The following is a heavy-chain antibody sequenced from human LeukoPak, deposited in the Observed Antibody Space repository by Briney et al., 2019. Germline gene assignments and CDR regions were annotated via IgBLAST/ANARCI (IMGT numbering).Heavy chain of an antibody. Sequence: GASVKVSCKASGYTFTGYYMHWVRQAPGQGLEWMGWINPNSGNTNYAQKLQGRVTMTTDTPTSTAYMELRSLRSDDTAVYYCARDVGGTGYDSSGYYWGQGTLVTVSS. V-gene: IGHV1-18*04. CDR1: GYTFTGYY. CDR2: INPNSGNT. J-gene: IGHJ4*02. CDR3: ARDVGGTGYDSSGYY. D-gene: IGHD3-22*01.